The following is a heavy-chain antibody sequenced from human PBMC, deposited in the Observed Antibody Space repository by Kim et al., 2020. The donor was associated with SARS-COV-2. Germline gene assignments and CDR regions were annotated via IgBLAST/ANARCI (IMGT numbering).Heavy chain of an antibody. CDR3: TRDQYGAGNYYYGMDV. Sequence: SLKRRVTISVDTSKNQFSLKLSSVTAADTAVYYCTRDQYGAGNYYYGMDVWGQGTTVTVSS. V-gene: IGHV4-31*02. D-gene: IGHD1-1*01. J-gene: IGHJ6*02.